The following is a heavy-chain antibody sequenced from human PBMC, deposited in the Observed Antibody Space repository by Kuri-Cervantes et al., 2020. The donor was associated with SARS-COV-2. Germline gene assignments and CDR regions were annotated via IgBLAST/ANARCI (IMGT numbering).Heavy chain of an antibody. V-gene: IGHV3-7*01. Sequence: GESLKISCAGSGFTFSFYWMTWVRQAPGKGLEWVANIKQDGGEKYYVDSVKGRFTISRDNAKNSLYLQMNSLRAEDTAVYYCAREGFLEWLPFDYWGQGTLVTVSS. CDR2: IKQDGGEK. CDR1: GFTFSFYW. J-gene: IGHJ4*02. D-gene: IGHD3-3*01. CDR3: AREGFLEWLPFDY.